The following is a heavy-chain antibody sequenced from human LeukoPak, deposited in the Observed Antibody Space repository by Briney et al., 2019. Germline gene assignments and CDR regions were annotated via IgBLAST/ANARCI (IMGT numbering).Heavy chain of an antibody. V-gene: IGHV4-38-2*02. Sequence: PSETLSLTCTVSGYSISSGYYWGWIRQPPGKGLEWIGSIYHSGSTYYNPSLKSRVTISVDTSKNQFSLKLSSVTAADTAVYYCATCSSGELYDYWGQGTLVTVSS. D-gene: IGHD3-10*01. CDR3: ATCSSGELYDY. CDR1: GYSISSGYY. CDR2: IYHSGST. J-gene: IGHJ4*02.